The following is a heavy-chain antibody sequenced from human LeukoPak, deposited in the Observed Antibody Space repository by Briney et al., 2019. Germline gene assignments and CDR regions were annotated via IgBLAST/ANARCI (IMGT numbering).Heavy chain of an antibody. CDR3: ARGHPYWSGYSTRRVDYFHY. J-gene: IGHJ4*02. CDR1: VGSFSGYY. D-gene: IGHD3-3*01. Sequence: PWETLSLTCAVYVGSFSGYYWSWIRQPPGKGLEWIGEINHSGSTNYNPSLKSRVTISVDTSKNQFSLKLSSVTAADTAVYYCARGHPYWSGYSTRRVDYFHYWVQGTLVTVSS. CDR2: INHSGST. V-gene: IGHV4-34*01.